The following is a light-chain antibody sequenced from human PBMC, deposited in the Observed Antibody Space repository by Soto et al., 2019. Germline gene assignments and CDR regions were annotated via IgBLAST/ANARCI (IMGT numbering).Light chain of an antibody. CDR3: CSYAGSYSWV. J-gene: IGLJ3*02. CDR1: SSDVGAYNY. CDR2: DVS. Sequence: QSVLTQPRSVSGSPGQSVTISCTGTSSDVGAYNYVSWYQHHPGKAPKVMIYDVSERPSGVPDRFSGSKSDNKASLTISGLHAEDEADYYCCSYAGSYSWVFGGGTKLTVL. V-gene: IGLV2-11*01.